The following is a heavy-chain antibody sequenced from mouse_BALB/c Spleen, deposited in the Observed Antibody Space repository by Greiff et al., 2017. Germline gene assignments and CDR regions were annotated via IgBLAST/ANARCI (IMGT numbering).Heavy chain of an antibody. CDR3: ARPRNYYAMDY. V-gene: IGHV1-9*01. Sequence: QVQLQQSGAELMKPGASVKISCKATGYTFSSYWIEWVKQRPGHGLEWIGEILPGSGSTNYNEKFKGKATFTADTSSNTAYMQLSSLTSEDSAVYYCARPRNYYAMDYWGQGTSVTVSS. CDR1: GYTFSSYW. D-gene: IGHD2-10*02. J-gene: IGHJ4*01. CDR2: ILPGSGST.